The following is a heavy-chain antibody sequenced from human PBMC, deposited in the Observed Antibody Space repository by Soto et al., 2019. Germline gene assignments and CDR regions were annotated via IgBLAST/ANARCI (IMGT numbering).Heavy chain of an antibody. CDR3: ARDMRYYDSSGYYWGKNWFDP. CDR2: IYHSGST. J-gene: IGHJ5*02. Sequence: PSETLSLTCAVSGGSISSSNWWSWVRQHPGKGLEWIGEIYHSGSTNYNPSLKSRVTISVDKSKNQFSLKLSSVTAADTAVYYCARDMRYYDSSGYYWGKNWFDPWGQGTLVTVSS. V-gene: IGHV4-4*02. CDR1: GGSISSSNW. D-gene: IGHD3-22*01.